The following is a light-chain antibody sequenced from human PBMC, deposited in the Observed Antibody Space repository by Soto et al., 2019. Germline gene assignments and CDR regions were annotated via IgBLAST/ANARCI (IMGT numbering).Light chain of an antibody. CDR1: QSVSSD. V-gene: IGKV3-15*01. J-gene: IGKJ1*01. CDR3: HQYNNWPPWT. Sequence: EIILTQSPYTLSLSPGERATLSCRASQSVSSDLAWYHQKPGQAPRLLIYGASTRATGIPARFSGSGSGTEFTLTISSLQSEDYAVYYCHQYNNWPPWTFGQGTKVDIK. CDR2: GAS.